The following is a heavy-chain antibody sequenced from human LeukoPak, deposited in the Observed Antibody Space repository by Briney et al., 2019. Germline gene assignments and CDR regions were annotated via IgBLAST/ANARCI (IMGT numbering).Heavy chain of an antibody. CDR3: ARESPTRDFDY. V-gene: IGHV3-21*01. Sequence: GGPLRLSWAASCFTFSRYTMNWVRQAPGKGLEWVSSISSSSSYIHYADSVKGRFTVSRDNAKNSLYLQMNSLRAEDRAVYYCARESPTRDFDYWGQGTLVTVSS. CDR2: ISSSSSYI. J-gene: IGHJ4*02. CDR1: CFTFSRYT.